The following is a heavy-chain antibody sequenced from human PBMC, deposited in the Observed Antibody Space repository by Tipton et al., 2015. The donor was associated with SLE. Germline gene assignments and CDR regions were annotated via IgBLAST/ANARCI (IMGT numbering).Heavy chain of an antibody. CDR2: VFHTGST. CDR1: GDSISSYY. Sequence: TLSLTCTVSGDSISSYYWTWIRQPPGKGLEWLGYVFHTGSTNYNPSLNGRVTMSVDTSKNQFSLRLKSVTTADTAVYYCARARPLFNGFDPWGQGTLVIVSS. J-gene: IGHJ5*02. V-gene: IGHV4-59*01. CDR3: ARARPLFNGFDP. D-gene: IGHD3-3*01.